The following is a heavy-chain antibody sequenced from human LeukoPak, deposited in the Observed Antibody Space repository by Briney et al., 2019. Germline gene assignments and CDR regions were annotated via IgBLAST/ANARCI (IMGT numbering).Heavy chain of an antibody. CDR1: GGSISSYY. V-gene: IGHV4-59*01. CDR3: ARDVQLWYNCFHP. Sequence: PSETLSLTCTVSGGSISSYYWSWIRQPPGKGLEWIGYIYYSGSTNYNPSLKSRVTISVDTSKNQFSLKLSSVTAADTAAYYCARDVQLWYNCFHPWGQGTLVTVSS. J-gene: IGHJ5*02. CDR2: IYYSGST. D-gene: IGHD5-18*01.